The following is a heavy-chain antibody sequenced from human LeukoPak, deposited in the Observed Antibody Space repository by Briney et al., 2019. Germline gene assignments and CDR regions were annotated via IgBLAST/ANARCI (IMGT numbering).Heavy chain of an antibody. D-gene: IGHD3-10*01. V-gene: IGHV1-18*01. CDR1: GYTFTSYG. CDR3: ARARPGSYYNGRFDY. J-gene: IGHJ4*02. CDR2: ISAYNGNT. Sequence: ASVKVSCKASGYTFTSYGISWVRQAPGQGLEWMGWISAYNGNTNYAQKLQGRVTMTTDTSTSTAYMELRSLRSDDTAVYYCARARPGSYYNGRFDYWGQGTLVTVSS.